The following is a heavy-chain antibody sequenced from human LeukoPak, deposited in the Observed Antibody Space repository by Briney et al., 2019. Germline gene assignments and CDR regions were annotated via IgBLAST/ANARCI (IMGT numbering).Heavy chain of an antibody. CDR2: IFYSGST. Sequence: SETLSLTCTVSGGSISTSNYYWGWIRQPPGKGLEWIGNIFYSGSTYYSPSLRSRVTISLDTSRNQFSLKLNSVTAADTAVYYCARRTTMVRGVIARPFLDYWGQGTLVTVSS. CDR3: ARRTTMVRGVIARPFLDY. J-gene: IGHJ4*02. D-gene: IGHD3-10*01. V-gene: IGHV4-39*07. CDR1: GGSISTSNYY.